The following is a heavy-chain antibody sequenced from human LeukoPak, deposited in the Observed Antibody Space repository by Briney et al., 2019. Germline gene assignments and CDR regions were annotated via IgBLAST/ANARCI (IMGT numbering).Heavy chain of an antibody. D-gene: IGHD5-18*01. J-gene: IGHJ4*02. CDR2: INSDGSST. CDR3: ARADTAMVSPFDY. CDR1: GFTFSSYW. Sequence: GGSLRLPCVASGFTFSSYWMHWVRQAPGKGLVWVSRINSDGSSTNYADSVKGRFTISRDNAKNTLYLQMNSLRAEDTAVYYCARADTAMVSPFDYWGQGTLVTVSS. V-gene: IGHV3-74*01.